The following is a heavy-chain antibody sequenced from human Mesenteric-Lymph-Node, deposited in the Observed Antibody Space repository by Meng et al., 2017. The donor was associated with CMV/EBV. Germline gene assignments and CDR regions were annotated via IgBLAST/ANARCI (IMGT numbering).Heavy chain of an antibody. V-gene: IGHV3-49*04. D-gene: IGHD6-19*01. CDR3: ARGLGLGAVMPNYDAFDL. Sequence: GGSLRLSCTASGFTFGDYAMSWVRQAPGKGLEWVGFIRSKAYGGTTEYAASVKGRFTISRDDSKSIAYLQMNSLKTEDTAVYFCARGLGLGAVMPNYDAFDLWGQGTVVTVSS. CDR2: IRSKAYGGTT. CDR1: GFTFGDYA. J-gene: IGHJ3*01.